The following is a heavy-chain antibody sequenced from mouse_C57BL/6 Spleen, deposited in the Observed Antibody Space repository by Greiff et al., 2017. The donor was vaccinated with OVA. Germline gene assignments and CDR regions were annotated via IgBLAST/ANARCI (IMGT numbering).Heavy chain of an antibody. CDR3: ARRTVVAPFDY. J-gene: IGHJ2*01. CDR2: IYPGDGDT. D-gene: IGHD1-1*01. V-gene: IGHV1-80*01. Sequence: QVQLQQSGAELVKPGASVKISCKASGYAFRSYWMNWVKQRPGKGLEWIGQIYPGDGDTNYNGKFKGKATLTADKSSSTAYMQLSSLTSEDSAVYFCARRTVVAPFDYWGQGTTLTVSS. CDR1: GYAFRSYW.